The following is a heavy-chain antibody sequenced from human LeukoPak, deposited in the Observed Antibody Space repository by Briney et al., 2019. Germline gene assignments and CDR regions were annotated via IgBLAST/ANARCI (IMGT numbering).Heavy chain of an antibody. D-gene: IGHD6-19*01. CDR3: ARDRKRYSSGWYQPKPPNWFDP. CDR2: VNPNSGDT. Sequence: GASVKVSCKASGYTFTGYYLHWVRQAPGQGLEWMGCVNPNSGDTDYAQKFQGSVTMTRDTSISTVYMELSRLRSDDTAVYYCARDRKRYSSGWYQPKPPNWFDPWGQGTLVTVSS. V-gene: IGHV1-2*02. CDR1: GYTFTGYY. J-gene: IGHJ5*02.